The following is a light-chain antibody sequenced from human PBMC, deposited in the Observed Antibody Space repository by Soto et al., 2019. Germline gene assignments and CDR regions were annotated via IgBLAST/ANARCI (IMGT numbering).Light chain of an antibody. CDR3: YSHEGSNTL. J-gene: IGLJ3*02. CDR1: SSDVGAYNY. Sequence: QSALTQPPSASGSPGQSVTISCTGTSSDVGAYNYVSWFQQHPGKAPKFVIFDVSERPSGVPDRFSGSKSGNTAYLTVSGPQGEDASDYYCYSHEGSNTLFGGGTKLTVL. V-gene: IGLV2-8*01. CDR2: DVS.